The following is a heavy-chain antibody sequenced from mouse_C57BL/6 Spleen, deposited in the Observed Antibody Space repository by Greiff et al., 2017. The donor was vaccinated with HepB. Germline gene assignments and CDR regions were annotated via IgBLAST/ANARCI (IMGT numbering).Heavy chain of an antibody. Sequence: EVQLPPSFPSLFPPFSSVTLPFPSSFSPFPSYPIYFFNHLHLNILDWILDINPNNGGTIYNQKFKGKATLTVDKSSSTAYMELRSLTSEDTAVYYCAKGSNYGWFAYWGQGTLVTVSA. CDR2: INPNNGGT. CDR3: AKGSNYGWFAY. J-gene: IGHJ3*01. D-gene: IGHD2-5*01. CDR1: FSPFPSYP. V-gene: IGHV1-18*01.